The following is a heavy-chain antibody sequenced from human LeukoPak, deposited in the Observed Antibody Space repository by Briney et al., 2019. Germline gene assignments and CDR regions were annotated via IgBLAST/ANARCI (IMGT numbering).Heavy chain of an antibody. CDR1: GFSFSDSW. CDR3: ATYTNWVAGDV. J-gene: IGHJ6*02. D-gene: IGHD7-27*01. CDR2: INKDGSVK. V-gene: IGHV3-7*01. Sequence: GGSLRLSCGASGFSFSDSWMSLVRQAPGEGVECVAAINKDGSVKEYVDSVKGRFNISRDNAKNSLYLQMDSLRAEDTAVYYCATYTNWVAGDVWGQGTTVSVSS.